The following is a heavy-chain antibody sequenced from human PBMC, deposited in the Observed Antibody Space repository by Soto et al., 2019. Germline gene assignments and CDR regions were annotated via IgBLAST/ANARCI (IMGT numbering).Heavy chain of an antibody. D-gene: IGHD3-10*01. V-gene: IGHV3-9*01. CDR1: GFTFDDYA. CDR2: ISWNSGSI. Sequence: SLRLSCAASGFTFDDYAMHWVRQAPGKGLEWVSGISWNSGSIGYADSVKGRFTISRDNAKNSLYLQMNSLRAEDTALYYCAKDANEYYYGSGSYYNPDWFDPWGQGTLVTVSS. J-gene: IGHJ5*02. CDR3: AKDANEYYYGSGSYYNPDWFDP.